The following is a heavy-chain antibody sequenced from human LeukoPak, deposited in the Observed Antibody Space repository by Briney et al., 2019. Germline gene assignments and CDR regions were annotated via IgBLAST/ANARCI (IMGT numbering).Heavy chain of an antibody. CDR1: GGTFSSYA. J-gene: IGHJ4*02. CDR3: ARAAYYYGSGSYYGGY. D-gene: IGHD3-10*01. Sequence: ASVKVSCKASGGTFSSYAISWVRQAPGQGLEWMGRIIPILGIANYAQKFQGRVTITADKSTSTAYMELSSLRSEDTAVYYCARAAYYYGSGSYYGGYWGQGTLVTVSS. CDR2: IIPILGIA. V-gene: IGHV1-69*04.